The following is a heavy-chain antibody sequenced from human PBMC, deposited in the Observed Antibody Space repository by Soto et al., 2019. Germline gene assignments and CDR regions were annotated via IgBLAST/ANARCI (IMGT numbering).Heavy chain of an antibody. J-gene: IGHJ3*02. CDR2: IGTAGDT. Sequence: EVQLVESGGGLVQPGGSLRLSCAASGFTFSSYDMHWVRQATGKGLEWVSAIGTAGDTYYPGSVKGRFTISRENAKNSVYRQMNSLRAGDTAVYYCARARRGVWYACEIWGQGTMVTVTS. CDR1: GFTFSSYD. CDR3: ARARRGVWYACEI. V-gene: IGHV3-13*01. D-gene: IGHD2-21*01.